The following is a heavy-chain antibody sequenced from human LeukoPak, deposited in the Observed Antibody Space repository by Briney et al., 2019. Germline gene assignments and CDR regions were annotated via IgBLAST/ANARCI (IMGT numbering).Heavy chain of an antibody. CDR1: GYTFTGYY. J-gene: IGHJ3*02. CDR2: IDPNSGGT. CDR3: AREMGRTHGDAFDI. Sequence: GASVKVSCKASGYTFTGYYMNWVRQAPGQGLEWMGWIDPNSGGTNYAQKFQGRVTMTRDTSISTVYMELSRVRSEDTAVYYCAREMGRTHGDAFDIWGQGTRVTVSS. V-gene: IGHV1-2*02. D-gene: IGHD1-26*01.